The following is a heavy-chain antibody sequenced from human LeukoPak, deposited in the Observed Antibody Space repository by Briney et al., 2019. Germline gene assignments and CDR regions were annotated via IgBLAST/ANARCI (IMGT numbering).Heavy chain of an antibody. CDR2: ISGTNTYI. J-gene: IGHJ4*02. Sequence: GGSLTLSCAASGFTMSDYYMSWVRQAPGKGLELLSYISGTNTYITYADSVKARFTISRDNAKNSLYLQMNNLRAEDTAVYFCSRDPRHLDYWGQGTLVTVSS. CDR1: GFTMSDYY. CDR3: SRDPRHLDY. V-gene: IGHV3-11*05.